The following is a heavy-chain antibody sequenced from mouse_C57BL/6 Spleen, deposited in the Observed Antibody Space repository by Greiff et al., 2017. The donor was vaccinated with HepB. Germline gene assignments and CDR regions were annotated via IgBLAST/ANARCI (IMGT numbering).Heavy chain of an antibody. J-gene: IGHJ2*01. CDR2: IYPGDGDT. Sequence: VQLQQSGPELVKPGASVKISCKASGYAFSSSWMNWVKQRPGKGLEWIGRIYPGDGDTNYNGKFKGKATLTADKSSSTAYMQRSSLTSEDSAVYFCARWGRYGNIYYFDYWGQGTTLTVSS. V-gene: IGHV1-82*01. CDR1: GYAFSSSW. CDR3: ARWGRYGNIYYFDY. D-gene: IGHD2-1*01.